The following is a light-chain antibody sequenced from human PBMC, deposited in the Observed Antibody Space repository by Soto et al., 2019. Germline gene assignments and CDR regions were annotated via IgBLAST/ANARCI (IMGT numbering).Light chain of an antibody. V-gene: IGKV3-20*01. CDR2: GAS. CDR3: QQYCNSPRYT. Sequence: EIVLTQSPGTLSLSPGERAILSCRTSQSVSDRYLAWYRQKPGQAPRLLIYGASSRATGIPDRFSGSGSGTDFTLTISRLEPEDFAVYYCQQYCNSPRYTFGQGTKLEIK. J-gene: IGKJ2*01. CDR1: QSVSDRY.